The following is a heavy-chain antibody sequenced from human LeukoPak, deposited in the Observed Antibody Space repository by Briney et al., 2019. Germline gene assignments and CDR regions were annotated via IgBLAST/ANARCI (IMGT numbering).Heavy chain of an antibody. CDR1: GFTFSSYS. D-gene: IGHD5-24*01. Sequence: PGGSLRLSCAASGFTFSSYSMNWVRQAPGKGLEWVSSISSSSSYIYYADSVKGRFTISRDNAKNSLYLQMTSLRAVDTAVYYCAKDIDGYIYSWGQGTLVTVSS. CDR2: ISSSSSYI. CDR3: AKDIDGYIYS. J-gene: IGHJ4*02. V-gene: IGHV3-21*01.